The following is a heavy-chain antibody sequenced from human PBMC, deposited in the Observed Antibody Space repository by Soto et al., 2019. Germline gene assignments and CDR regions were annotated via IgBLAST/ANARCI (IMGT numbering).Heavy chain of an antibody. CDR3: AKASIRWCPDYDFWSGYCLHWFDP. CDR1: GFTFSSYA. D-gene: IGHD3-3*01. Sequence: HPGGSLRLSCAASGFTFSSYAMSWVRQAPGKGLEWVSAISGSGGSTYYADSVKGRFTVSRDNSKNTLYLQMNSLRAEDTAVYYCAKASIRWCPDYDFWSGYCLHWFDPWGQGTLVTVSS. CDR2: ISGSGGST. V-gene: IGHV3-23*01. J-gene: IGHJ5*02.